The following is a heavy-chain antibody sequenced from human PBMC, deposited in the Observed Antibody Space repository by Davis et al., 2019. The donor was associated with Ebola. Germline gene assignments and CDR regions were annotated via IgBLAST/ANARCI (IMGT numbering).Heavy chain of an antibody. V-gene: IGHV3-30-3*01. D-gene: IGHD6-6*01. Sequence: GGSLRLSCAASGFTFSSYAMHWVRQAPGKGLEWVAVISYDGSNKYYADSVKGRFTISRDNSKNTLYLQMNSLRAEETAVYYCARDPVSVAAPYYYYGMDVWGQGTTVTVSS. CDR1: GFTFSSYA. CDR2: ISYDGSNK. CDR3: ARDPVSVAAPYYYYGMDV. J-gene: IGHJ6*02.